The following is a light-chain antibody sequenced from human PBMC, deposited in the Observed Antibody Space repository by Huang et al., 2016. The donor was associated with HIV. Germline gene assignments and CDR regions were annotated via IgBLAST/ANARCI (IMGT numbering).Light chain of an antibody. CDR3: QQYNHWPPTT. CDR1: QNIING. J-gene: IGKJ1*01. Sequence: EVVMTQSPATLSVSPGERASRSCRASQNIINGLAWYQQRPGQAPRLLIYDASTRATGITARFSGSGSGTDFTLTISSLQSEDFAVYYCQQYNHWPPTTFGQGTTVDIK. CDR2: DAS. V-gene: IGKV3-15*01.